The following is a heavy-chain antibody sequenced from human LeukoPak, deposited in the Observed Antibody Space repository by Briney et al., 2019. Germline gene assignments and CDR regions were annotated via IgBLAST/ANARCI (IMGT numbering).Heavy chain of an antibody. V-gene: IGHV1-69*05. CDR3: ARAAPYDSSGYYYGTFDI. CDR1: GGTFSSYA. Sequence: PAASVKVSCKASGGTFSSYAISWVRQAPGQGLEWMGGIIPIFGTTNYAQKFQGRVTITTDESTSTAYMELSSLRSEDTAVYYCARAAPYDSSGYYYGTFDIWGQGTMVTVSS. CDR2: IIPIFGTT. D-gene: IGHD3-22*01. J-gene: IGHJ3*02.